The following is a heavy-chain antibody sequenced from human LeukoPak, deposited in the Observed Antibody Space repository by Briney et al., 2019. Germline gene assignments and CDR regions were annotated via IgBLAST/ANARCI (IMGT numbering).Heavy chain of an antibody. CDR3: AKATTSRWYVNYFDY. CDR1: GFTFRNYA. J-gene: IGHJ4*02. V-gene: IGHV3-23*01. Sequence: GGSLRLSCAASGFTFRNYAMAWVRQAPGKGLEWVSAFSGSGGSAYYAGSVKGRFTIPRDDSKNTLYLQMNILRAEDTAVYYCAKATTSRWYVNYFDYWGQGTLVTVSS. CDR2: FSGSGGSA. D-gene: IGHD6-13*01.